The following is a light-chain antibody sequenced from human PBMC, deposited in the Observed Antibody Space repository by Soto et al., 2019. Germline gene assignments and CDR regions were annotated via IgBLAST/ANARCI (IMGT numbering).Light chain of an antibody. CDR2: EVS. J-gene: IGLJ1*01. Sequence: QSALTQPAYVSGSRGQPITISCTGTSSDVGSYNLVSWYQQHPGKAPKLMIYEVSKRPSGVSNRFSGSKFGNTASLTISGLQADDEADYYCCSYAGSSTYIFGTR. CDR3: CSYAGSSTYI. CDR1: SSDVGSYNL. V-gene: IGLV2-23*02.